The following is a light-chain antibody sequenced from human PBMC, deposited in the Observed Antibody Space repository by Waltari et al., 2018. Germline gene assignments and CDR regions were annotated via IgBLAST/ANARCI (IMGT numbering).Light chain of an antibody. CDR3: QVWDSSSDPPHV. CDR2: YET. J-gene: IGLJ1*01. CDR1: IRRKS. V-gene: IGLV3-21*04. Sequence: SYVLTQPPSVSVAPGETARISCGENIRRKSLHWYQQKPGQAPVLVIYYETVRPSGIPDRFSGSSSGDTATLTISRVEAGDEADYYCQVWDSSSDPPHVFGTGTKVTV.